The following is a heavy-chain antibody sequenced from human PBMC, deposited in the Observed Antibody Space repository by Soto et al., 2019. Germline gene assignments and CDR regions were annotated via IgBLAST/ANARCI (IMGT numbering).Heavy chain of an antibody. CDR2: IYNGGRT. CDR3: ARDHPHSYGVYYFDY. J-gene: IGHJ4*02. CDR1: GGSISDHY. Sequence: PSETLSLTCTVSGGSISDHYYMWIRQSPGKGLEYIGYIYNGGRTDYNPSLKSRVIISVDTSKNQFSLKLTSVTAADTAAYYCARDHPHSYGVYYFDYWGQGTPVTVSS. V-gene: IGHV4-59*11. D-gene: IGHD5-18*01.